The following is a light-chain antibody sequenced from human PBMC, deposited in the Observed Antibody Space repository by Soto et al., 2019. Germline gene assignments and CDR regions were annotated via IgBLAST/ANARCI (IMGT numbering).Light chain of an antibody. CDR2: GAS. Sequence: EIVMTQSPATLSVSPGERATLSCRASQSVSSNLAWYQEKPGQSPRLLLYGASTRATGIPARFSGSGSGTEFTLTISSLKSQDFAVYYCQQYNNWPRGTFGQGTKVDIK. CDR3: QQYNNWPRGT. J-gene: IGKJ1*01. CDR1: QSVSSN. V-gene: IGKV3-15*01.